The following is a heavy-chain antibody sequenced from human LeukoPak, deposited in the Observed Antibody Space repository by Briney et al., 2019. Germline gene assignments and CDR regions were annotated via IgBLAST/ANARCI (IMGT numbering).Heavy chain of an antibody. V-gene: IGHV3-74*01. J-gene: IGHJ4*02. CDR3: ARDRGYSPDY. CDR2: INSDGSST. CDR1: GFTFNIYW. Sequence: GGSLRLSCAASGFTFNIYWLHWVRQAPGKGLVWVAHINSDGSSTTYAGSVKGRSTISRDNAKNTLYLQTNSLRAEDTAVYYCARDRGYSPDYWGQGTLVTVSS. D-gene: IGHD5-18*01.